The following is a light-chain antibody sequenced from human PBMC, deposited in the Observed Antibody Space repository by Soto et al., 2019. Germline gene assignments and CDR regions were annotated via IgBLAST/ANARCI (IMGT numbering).Light chain of an antibody. CDR3: SSYTNSITQV. Sequence: QSVLTQPASVSGSPGQSITISCTGTSSDIGFYNYVSWYQQHPGKAPKLMIYEVSNRPSGVSNRFSGSKSGNTASLTISGLQAEDEADYSCSSYTNSITQVFVNGTKVTVL. V-gene: IGLV2-14*01. CDR1: SSDIGFYNY. J-gene: IGLJ1*01. CDR2: EVS.